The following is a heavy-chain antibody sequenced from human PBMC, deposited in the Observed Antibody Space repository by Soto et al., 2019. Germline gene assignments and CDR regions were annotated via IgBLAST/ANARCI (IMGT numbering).Heavy chain of an antibody. CDR2: INHSGST. D-gene: IGHD3-22*01. J-gene: IGHJ4*02. CDR1: GGSFSGYY. Sequence: SETLSLTCAVYGGSFSGYYWSWIRQPPGKGLEWIGEINHSGSTNYNPSLKSRVTISVDTSKNQFSLKLSSVTAADTAVYYCAGRTYYYDSSGYYYFSRRPLISWGQGTLVTVSS. CDR3: AGRTYYYDSSGYYYFSRRPLIS. V-gene: IGHV4-34*01.